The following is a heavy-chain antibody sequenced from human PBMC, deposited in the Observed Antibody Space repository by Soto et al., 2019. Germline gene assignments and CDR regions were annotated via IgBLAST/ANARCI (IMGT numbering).Heavy chain of an antibody. Sequence: EVQLVESGGGLVQPGGSLRLSCAASGFTFSGYWMSWVRQAPGKGLEWVANIKKDGSEKDYVDSVKGRFTISRDNAKNSLYLQTNGLRPEDTAVYYCARDQAWGQGTLVTVSS. CDR1: GFTFSGYW. V-gene: IGHV3-7*05. CDR2: IKKDGSEK. J-gene: IGHJ4*02. CDR3: ARDQA.